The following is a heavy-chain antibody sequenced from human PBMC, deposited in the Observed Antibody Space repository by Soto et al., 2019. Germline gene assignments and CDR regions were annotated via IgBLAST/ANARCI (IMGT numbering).Heavy chain of an antibody. CDR1: GYTFTSYG. CDR3: ARSPPGIAAAGSPGY. Sequence: GASVKVSCKASGYTFTSYGISWVRQAPGQGLEWMGWISAYNGNTNYAQKLQGRVTMTTDTSTSTAYMELRSLRSDDTAVYYCARSPPGIAAAGSPGYWGQGTLVTSPQ. V-gene: IGHV1-18*01. D-gene: IGHD6-13*01. J-gene: IGHJ4*02. CDR2: ISAYNGNT.